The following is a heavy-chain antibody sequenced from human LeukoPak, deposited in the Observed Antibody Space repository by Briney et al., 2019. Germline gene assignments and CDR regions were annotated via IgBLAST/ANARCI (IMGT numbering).Heavy chain of an antibody. D-gene: IGHD3-9*01. CDR2: ISAYNGNT. J-gene: IGHJ4*02. V-gene: IGHV1-18*01. Sequence: ASVKVSCKASGYTFTSYGISWVRQAPGQGLEWMGWISAYNGNTNYAQKLQGRVTMTTDTSTSTAYMELRRLRSDDTAVYYCARSKNPPEDFDWLPQFDYWGQGTLVTVSS. CDR3: ARSKNPPEDFDWLPQFDY. CDR1: GYTFTSYG.